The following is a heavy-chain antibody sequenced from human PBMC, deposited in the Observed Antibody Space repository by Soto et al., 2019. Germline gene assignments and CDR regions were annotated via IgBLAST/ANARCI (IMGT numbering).Heavy chain of an antibody. J-gene: IGHJ6*03. CDR2: IKQDGSEK. V-gene: IGHV3-7*05. D-gene: IGHD3-10*01. CDR3: ASPMYYYGSGSYYNPTAPLRHYYYYIDV. Sequence: GGSLRLSCAASGFTFSSYWMSWVRQAPGKGLEWVANIKQDGSEKYYVDSVKGRFTISRDNAKNSLYLQMNSLRAEDTAVYYCASPMYYYGSGSYYNPTAPLRHYYYYIDVRGKGTTVTGSS. CDR1: GFTFSSYW.